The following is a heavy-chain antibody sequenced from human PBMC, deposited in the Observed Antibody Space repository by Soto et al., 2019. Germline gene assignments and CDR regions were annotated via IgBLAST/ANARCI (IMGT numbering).Heavy chain of an antibody. D-gene: IGHD3-22*01. J-gene: IGHJ4*02. V-gene: IGHV4-61*01. CDR3: ARDSSGRHDY. CDR2: IYQSGTT. Sequence: SETLSLTCSVSGGSVRSGSYYWTWIRQPPGKGLEWIGYIYQSGTTNYNASLKSRVTISIDTSKNQFFLKQNSVTAADTAVYYCARDSSGRHDYWGQGTLVTVSS. CDR1: GGSVRSGSYY.